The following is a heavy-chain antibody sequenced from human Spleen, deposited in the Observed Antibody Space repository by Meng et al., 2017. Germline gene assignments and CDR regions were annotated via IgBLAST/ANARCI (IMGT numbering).Heavy chain of an antibody. J-gene: IGHJ6*02. Sequence: SETLSLTCTVSGGSISSYYWSWIRQPAGKGLEWIGRIYTSGSTNYNPSLKSRVTMSVDTSKNQFSLKLSSVTAADTAVYYCARDRGGVPRGYYYYGMDVWGQGTTVTVSS. CDR1: GGSISSYY. CDR3: ARDRGGVPRGYYYYGMDV. V-gene: IGHV4-4*07. CDR2: IYTSGST. D-gene: IGHD2-2*01.